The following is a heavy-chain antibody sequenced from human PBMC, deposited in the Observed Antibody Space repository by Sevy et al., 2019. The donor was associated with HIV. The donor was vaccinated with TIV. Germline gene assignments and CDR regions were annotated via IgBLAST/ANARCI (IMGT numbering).Heavy chain of an antibody. J-gene: IGHJ3*02. Sequence: ASVKVSCKASGYTFTGCYMHWVRQAPGQGLEWMGWINPNSGGTNYAQKFQGRVTMTRDTSISTAYMELSRLRSDDTAVYYCARRGITIFGVVTQGAFDIWGQGTMVTVSS. D-gene: IGHD3-3*01. CDR1: GYTFTGCY. V-gene: IGHV1-2*02. CDR2: INPNSGGT. CDR3: ARRGITIFGVVTQGAFDI.